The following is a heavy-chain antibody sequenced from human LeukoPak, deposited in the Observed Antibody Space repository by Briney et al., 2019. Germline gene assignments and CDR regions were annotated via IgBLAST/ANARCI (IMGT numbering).Heavy chain of an antibody. CDR3: ARVQWELRGVGSYFEY. CDR1: GFTFSSYW. J-gene: IGHJ4*02. Sequence: GGSLRLSCVVSGFTFSSYWMSWVRQAPGKGLEWVANIKQDGSEKYYVDSVKGRFTMSRDNAKNSLYLQMNSLRAEDTAVYYCARVQWELRGVGSYFEYWGQGALVSVSS. CDR2: IKQDGSEK. V-gene: IGHV3-7*04. D-gene: IGHD1-26*01.